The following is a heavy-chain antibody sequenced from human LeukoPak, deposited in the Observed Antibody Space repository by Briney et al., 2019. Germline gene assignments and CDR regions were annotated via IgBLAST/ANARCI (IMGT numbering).Heavy chain of an antibody. D-gene: IGHD1-1*01. J-gene: IGHJ5*02. V-gene: IGHV1-2*02. CDR1: GYTFTGYY. Sequence: ASVKVSCKASGYTFTGYYIHWVRQAPGQGLEWMGWLNPKSGGTNYAQNFQGRVTMTRDTIINTAYMELNRLRSDDTAVYYCARNDWNDPWFDPWGQGTLVTVSS. CDR2: LNPKSGGT. CDR3: ARNDWNDPWFDP.